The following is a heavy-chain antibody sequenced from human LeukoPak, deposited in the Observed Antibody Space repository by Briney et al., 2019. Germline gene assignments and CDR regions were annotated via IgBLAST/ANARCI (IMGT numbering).Heavy chain of an antibody. CDR3: ARGYSSSWYGGADNYFDY. CDR2: IYSGDNT. CDR1: GFTVTSNY. Sequence: GSLRLSCAASGFTVTSNYMSWVRQAPGTGLEWVSAIYSGDNTYYADSVKGRFTISRDNSKNTLYLQMKSLRAEDTAVYYCARGYSSSWYGGADNYFDYWGQGTLVTVSS. D-gene: IGHD6-13*01. J-gene: IGHJ4*02. V-gene: IGHV3-66*01.